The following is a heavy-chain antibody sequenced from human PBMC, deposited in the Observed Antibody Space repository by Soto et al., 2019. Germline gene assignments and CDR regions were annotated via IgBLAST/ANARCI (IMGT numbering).Heavy chain of an antibody. CDR2: IIPIFGTA. J-gene: IGHJ4*02. Sequence: SVKVSCKASGGTFSSYAISWVRQAPGQGLEWMGGIIPIFGTANYAQKFQGRVTITADESTSTAYMELSSLRSEDTAVYYCARVSDFWSGYFPRLDYWGQGTLVTVSS. D-gene: IGHD3-3*01. CDR3: ARVSDFWSGYFPRLDY. V-gene: IGHV1-69*13. CDR1: GGTFSSYA.